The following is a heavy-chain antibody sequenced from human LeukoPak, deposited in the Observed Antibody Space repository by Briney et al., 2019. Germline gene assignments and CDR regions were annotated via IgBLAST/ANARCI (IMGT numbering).Heavy chain of an antibody. CDR1: GGSFSGYY. CDR3: ARGPGAAAAIPGRRSGLDP. D-gene: IGHD2-2*02. V-gene: IGHV4-34*01. J-gene: IGHJ5*02. Sequence: SETLSLTCAVYGGSFSGYYWSWIRQPPGKGLEWIGEINHSGSTNYNPSLKSRVTISVDTSKNQFSLKLSSVAAADTAVYYCARGPGAAAAIPGRRSGLDPWGQGTLVTVSS. CDR2: INHSGST.